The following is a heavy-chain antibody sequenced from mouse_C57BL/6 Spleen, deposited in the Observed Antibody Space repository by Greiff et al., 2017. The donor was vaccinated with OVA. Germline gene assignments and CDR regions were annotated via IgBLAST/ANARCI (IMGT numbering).Heavy chain of an antibody. CDR3: ASSMAYGNYVFDY. J-gene: IGHJ2*01. CDR2: IYPGGGYT. D-gene: IGHD2-10*02. V-gene: IGHV1-63*01. CDR1: GYTFTNYW. Sequence: QVQLQQSGAELVRPGTSVKMSCKASGYTFTNYWIGWAKQRPGHGLEWIGDIYPGGGYTNYNEKFKGKATLTADKSSSTAYMQFSSLTSEDSAIYYGASSMAYGNYVFDYWGQGTTLTVSS.